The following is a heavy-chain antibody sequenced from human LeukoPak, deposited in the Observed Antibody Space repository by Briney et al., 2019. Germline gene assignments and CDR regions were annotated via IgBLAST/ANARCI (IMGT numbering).Heavy chain of an antibody. V-gene: IGHV1-2*02. D-gene: IGHD2-21*01. CDR1: GYTFTGYY. CDR3: ARGAPLNCDGYNCYLFYFDY. J-gene: IGHJ4*02. CDR2: IHTYSGCT. Sequence: ASVKVSCKASGYTFTGYYMHWVRQAPGQGLQWMGWIHTYSGCTNYGRQFQGMITMTRETSITTAYMELSSLRSDDMAVYYCARGAPLNCDGYNCYLFYFDYWGQGALVTVSS.